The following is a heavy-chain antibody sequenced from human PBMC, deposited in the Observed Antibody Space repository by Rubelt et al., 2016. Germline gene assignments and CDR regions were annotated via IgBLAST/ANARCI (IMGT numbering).Heavy chain of an antibody. CDR2: ISAYNGNT. J-gene: IGHJ6*03. D-gene: IGHD2/OR15-2a*01. Sequence: SWVRQAPGQGLEWMGWISAYNGNTNYAQKLQGRVTMTTDTSTSTAYMELRSLRSDDTAVYYCATATTLVTPKYYYYMDVWGKGTTVTVSS. CDR3: ATATTLVTPKYYYYMDV. V-gene: IGHV1-18*01.